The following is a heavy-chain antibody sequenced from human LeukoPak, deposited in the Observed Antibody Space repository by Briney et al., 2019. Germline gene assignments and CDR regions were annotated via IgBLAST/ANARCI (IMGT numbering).Heavy chain of an antibody. J-gene: IGHJ6*02. Sequence: GASVKVSCKASGYPFTSYYMHWVRQAPGEGLEWMGIINPSGGSTSYAQKFQGRVTMTRDTSTSTVYMELSSLRSEDTAVYYCAREATKLRSQAYYYYGMDVWGQGTTVTVSS. D-gene: IGHD1-26*01. V-gene: IGHV1-46*01. CDR3: AREATKLRSQAYYYYGMDV. CDR1: GYPFTSYY. CDR2: INPSGGST.